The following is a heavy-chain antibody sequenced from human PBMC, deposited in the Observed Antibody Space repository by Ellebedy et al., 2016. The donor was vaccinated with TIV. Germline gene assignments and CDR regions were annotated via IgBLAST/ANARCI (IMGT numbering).Heavy chain of an antibody. CDR3: ARDRVVLLWFGESINYYGMDV. Sequence: SETLSLXXTVSGGSISSGGYYWSWIRQHPGKGLEWIGYIYYSGSTYYNSSLKSRVTISVDTSKNQFSLKLSSVTAADTAVYYCARDRVVLLWFGESINYYGMDVWGQGTTVTVSS. CDR2: IYYSGST. D-gene: IGHD3-10*01. CDR1: GGSISSGGYY. V-gene: IGHV4-31*03. J-gene: IGHJ6*02.